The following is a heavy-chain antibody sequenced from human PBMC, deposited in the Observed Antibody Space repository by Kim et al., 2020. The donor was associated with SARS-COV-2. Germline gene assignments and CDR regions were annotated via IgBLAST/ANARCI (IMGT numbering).Heavy chain of an antibody. Sequence: SGTLSLTCAVSGGSISTTNWWTWVRQPPGKGLEWIGEIYHSGSTNYNPSLKSRVTISLDKSTNQFSLKLMSVTAADTAVYYCAREGPGLTFDYWGQGTLVTVSS. D-gene: IGHD1-1*01. CDR3: AREGPGLTFDY. V-gene: IGHV4-4*02. J-gene: IGHJ4*02. CDR1: GGSISTTNW. CDR2: IYHSGST.